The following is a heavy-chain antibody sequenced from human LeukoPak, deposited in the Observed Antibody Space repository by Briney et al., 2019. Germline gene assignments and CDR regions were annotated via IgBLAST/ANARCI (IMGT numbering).Heavy chain of an antibody. D-gene: IGHD6-6*01. Sequence: SETLSLTCTVSGGSISSYYWSWIRQPPGKALEWIGYIYYTGSTNYNPSLKSRVTISVDTSKNQFSLKLSSVTAADTAVYYCARDKRDSSSFDYWGQGTLVTVSS. J-gene: IGHJ4*02. CDR2: IYYTGST. CDR1: GGSISSYY. V-gene: IGHV4-59*01. CDR3: ARDKRDSSSFDY.